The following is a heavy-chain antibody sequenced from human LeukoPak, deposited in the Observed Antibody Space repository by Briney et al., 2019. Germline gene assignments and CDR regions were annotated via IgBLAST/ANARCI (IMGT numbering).Heavy chain of an antibody. J-gene: IGHJ5*02. V-gene: IGHV1-18*01. CDR2: ISATSGNT. CDR3: GKGSTGWSRDP. CDR1: GYTFTERG. D-gene: IGHD6-19*01. Sequence: ASVKVSCKASGYTFTERGMSWMRHVPGQGLEWMGWISATSGNTYYAQTFQDRVTMTTDASTSTAYMELRDLTTDDTAVYYCGKGSTGWSRDPWGQGALVTVSS.